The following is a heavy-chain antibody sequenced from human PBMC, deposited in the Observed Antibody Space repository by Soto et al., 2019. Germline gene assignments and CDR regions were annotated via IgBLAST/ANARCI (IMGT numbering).Heavy chain of an antibody. CDR3: AAGGNCSSTSSFLYYFDY. Sequence: QVQLVQSGAEVKKPGSSVKVSCKASGGTFSSYAISWVRQAPGQGLEWMGGIIPLFGTANYAQKFQGSVTITSDESTSTAYMELSSLSSEDTAVYYCAAGGNCSSTSSFLYYFDYWCHGTLVTVSS. CDR1: GGTFSSYA. V-gene: IGHV1-69*01. D-gene: IGHD2-2*01. CDR2: IIPLFGTA. J-gene: IGHJ4*01.